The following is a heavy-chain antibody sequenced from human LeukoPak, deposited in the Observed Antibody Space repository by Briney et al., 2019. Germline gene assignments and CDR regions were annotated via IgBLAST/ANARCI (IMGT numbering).Heavy chain of an antibody. CDR2: INPNSGGT. D-gene: IGHD3-22*01. CDR3: ARESYYYDGSGYDY. V-gene: IGHV1-2*02. CDR1: GYTFTGYY. J-gene: IGHJ4*02. Sequence: ASVKVSCKASGYTFTGYYMHWVRQAPGQGLEWMGWINPNSGGTNYAQKFQGRVTMTRDTSINTAYMELSRLRSDDTAVYYCARESYYYDGSGYDYWGQGTLVTVSS.